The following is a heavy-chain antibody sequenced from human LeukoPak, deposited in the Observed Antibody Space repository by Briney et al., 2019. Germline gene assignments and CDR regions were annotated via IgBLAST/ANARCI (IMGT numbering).Heavy chain of an antibody. V-gene: IGHV4-61*02. Sequence: SETLSLTCTVSGGSISSGSYYWSWIRQPAGKGLEWIGRIYTSGSTNYNPSLKSRVTISVDKSKNQFSLKLSSVTAADTAVCYCAHRDYWGQGTLVTVSS. CDR2: IYTSGST. CDR3: AHRDY. J-gene: IGHJ4*02. CDR1: GGSISSGSYY.